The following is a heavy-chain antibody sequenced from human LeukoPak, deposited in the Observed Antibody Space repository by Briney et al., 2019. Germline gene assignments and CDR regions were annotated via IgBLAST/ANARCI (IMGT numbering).Heavy chain of an antibody. CDR3: AGARSDYFYGMDV. J-gene: IGHJ6*02. Sequence: GGSLRLSCATSGFTFSTYTMNWVRQAPGKGLEWVSAISGSGGSTYYADSVKGRFTISRDISKDTLYLQMNSLRAEDTAVYYCAGARSDYFYGMDVWGQGTTVTVSS. CDR1: GFTFSTYT. CDR2: ISGSGGST. D-gene: IGHD1-26*01. V-gene: IGHV3-23*01.